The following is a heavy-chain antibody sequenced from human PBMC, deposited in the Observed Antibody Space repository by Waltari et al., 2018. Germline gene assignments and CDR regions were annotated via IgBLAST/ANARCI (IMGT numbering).Heavy chain of an antibody. V-gene: IGHV3-53*01. CDR1: GFSVSDTF. CDR3: ARVAGTALHRYYHYYMDL. J-gene: IGHJ6*03. Sequence: EVEVVESGGGLMQPGGSLRLSCAASGFSVSDTFISWVRQAPGKGLCGFSISYTVGTTYFAESVKGRFTISRDNSRNTVYLQMNSRRVEDTAVYFCARVAGTALHRYYHYYMDLWGKGTTVTVSS. CDR2: SYTVGTT. D-gene: IGHD2-15*01.